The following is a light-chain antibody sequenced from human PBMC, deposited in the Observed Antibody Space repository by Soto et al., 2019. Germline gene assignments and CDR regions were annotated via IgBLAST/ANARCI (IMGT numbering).Light chain of an antibody. CDR2: GAS. V-gene: IGKV3-20*01. Sequence: ESVLTQSPGTLSLSPGERATLSCRTSESVSSNFLAWYQQKPGQAPRLLLYGASTRAAGIPARFSGSGSGTDFTLTISRLEPEDFATYYCQQHGDSPYTFGPGTKVDIK. J-gene: IGKJ3*01. CDR3: QQHGDSPYT. CDR1: ESVSSNF.